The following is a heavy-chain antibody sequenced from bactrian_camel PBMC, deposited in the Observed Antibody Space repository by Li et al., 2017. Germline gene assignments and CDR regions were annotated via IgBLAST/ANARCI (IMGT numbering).Heavy chain of an antibody. CDR3: AATGDSWGGDFGH. D-gene: IGHD5*01. V-gene: IGHV3S53*01. CDR2: DNMHGT. CDR1: GNTASNNC. Sequence: QVQLVESGGGSVQAGGSLRLSCVASGNTASNNCMGWFRQAPGKEREGVAVDNMHGTHYANSVKGRFTISRDNAKNTVALQMNSLKSEDTALYYCAATGDSWGGDFGHWGQGTQVTVS. J-gene: IGHJ6*01.